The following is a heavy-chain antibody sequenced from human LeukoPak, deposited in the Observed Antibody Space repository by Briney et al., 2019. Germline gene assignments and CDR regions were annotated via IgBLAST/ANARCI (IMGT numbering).Heavy chain of an antibody. V-gene: IGHV1-8*01. D-gene: IGHD6-13*01. J-gene: IGHJ4*02. Sequence: ASVKVSCKASGYTFTDYDINWVRQATGQGLEWMGWMNPNSGNTGYARKFQGRVTMTRDTSINTAYMDLSSLTSGDTAVYFCARRLAAAGTLPDHWGQGTLVTVSS. CDR2: MNPNSGNT. CDR3: ARRLAAAGTLPDH. CDR1: GYTFTDYD.